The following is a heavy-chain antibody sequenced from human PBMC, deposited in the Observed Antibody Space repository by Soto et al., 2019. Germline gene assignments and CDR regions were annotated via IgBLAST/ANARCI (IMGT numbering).Heavy chain of an antibody. CDR3: AREIRFLEWLNYNWFDP. V-gene: IGHV3-11*01. D-gene: IGHD3-3*01. CDR2: ISSSGSTI. CDR1: GFTFSDYY. J-gene: IGHJ5*02. Sequence: GGSLRLSCAASGFTFSDYYMSWIRQAPGKGLEWVSYISSSGSTIYYADSVKGRFTISRDNAKNSLYLQMNSLRAEDTAVYYCAREIRFLEWLNYNWFDPWGQGTLVTVSS.